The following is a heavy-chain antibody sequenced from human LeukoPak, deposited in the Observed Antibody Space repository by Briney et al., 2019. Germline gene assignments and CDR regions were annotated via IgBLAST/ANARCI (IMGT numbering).Heavy chain of an antibody. CDR1: GYRFTNYW. CDR3: ARQGPKYSSSWYRSGTNNWFDP. CDR2: IWPSNSDT. J-gene: IGHJ5*02. Sequence: GESLKISCKGSGYRFTNYWIAWVRQLPGKGLEWMGIIWPSNSDTRYSPSFQGQVTISADKSISTAYLQWSSLKASDTAMYYCARQGPKYSSSWYRSGTNNWFDPWGQGTLVTVSS. V-gene: IGHV5-51*01. D-gene: IGHD6-13*01.